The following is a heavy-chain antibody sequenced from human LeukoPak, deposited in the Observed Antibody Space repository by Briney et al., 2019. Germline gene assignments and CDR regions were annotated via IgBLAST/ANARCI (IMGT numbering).Heavy chain of an antibody. CDR2: ISWNSGSI. D-gene: IGHD6-6*01. Sequence: GGSLRLSCAASGFTFDDYAMHWVRQAPGKGLEWVSGISWNSGSIGYADSVRGRFTISRDNAKNSLYLQMNSLRAEDTALYYCAKDILLYSSSSGYFDYWGQGTLATVSS. CDR1: GFTFDDYA. J-gene: IGHJ4*02. V-gene: IGHV3-9*01. CDR3: AKDILLYSSSSGYFDY.